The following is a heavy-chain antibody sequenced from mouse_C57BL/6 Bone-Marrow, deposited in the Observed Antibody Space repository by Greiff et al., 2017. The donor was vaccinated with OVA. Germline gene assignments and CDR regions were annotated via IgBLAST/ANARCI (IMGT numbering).Heavy chain of an antibody. D-gene: IGHD1-1*01. J-gene: IGHJ2*01. CDR2: ISDGGSYT. CDR3: ARGIYYYGSSYYFDY. V-gene: IGHV5-4*01. Sequence: EVQLVESGGGLVKPGGSLKLSCAASGFTFSSYAMSWVRQTPEKRLEWVATISDGGSYTYYPDNVKGRFTISRDNAKNNLYLQMSHLKSEDTAMYYCARGIYYYGSSYYFDYWGQGTTLTVSS. CDR1: GFTFSSYA.